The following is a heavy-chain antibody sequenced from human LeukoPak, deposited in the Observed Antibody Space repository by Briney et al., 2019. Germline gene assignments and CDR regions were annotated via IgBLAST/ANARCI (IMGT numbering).Heavy chain of an antibody. CDR2: ISSSSSYI. V-gene: IGHV3-21*01. D-gene: IGHD4-17*01. CDR1: GFTFSSYS. Sequence: GGSLRLSCAASGFTFSSYSMNWVRQAPGKGLEWVSSISSSSSYIYYADSVKGRFTISRDNAKNSLYLQMNSLRAEDTAVYYCARGLRPTNYGALDYWGQGTLVTVSS. CDR3: ARGLRPTNYGALDY. J-gene: IGHJ4*02.